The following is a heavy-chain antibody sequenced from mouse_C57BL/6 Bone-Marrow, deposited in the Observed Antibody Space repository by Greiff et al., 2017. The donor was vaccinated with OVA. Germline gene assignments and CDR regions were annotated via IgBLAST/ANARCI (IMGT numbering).Heavy chain of an antibody. CDR2: SRNKANDYTT. J-gene: IGHJ4*01. V-gene: IGHV7-1*01. CDR3: ARGYDYDGSYYAMDY. D-gene: IGHD2-4*01. Sequence: EVKLVESGGGLVQSGRSLRLSCATSGFTFSDFYMEWVRQAPGKGLEWIAASRNKANDYTTEYSASVKGRFIVSRDTSQSILYLQMNALRAEDTAIYYCARGYDYDGSYYAMDYWGQGTSVTVSS. CDR1: GFTFSDFY.